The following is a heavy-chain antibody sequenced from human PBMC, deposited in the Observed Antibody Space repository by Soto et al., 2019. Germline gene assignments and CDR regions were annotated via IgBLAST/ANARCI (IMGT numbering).Heavy chain of an antibody. J-gene: IGHJ4*02. D-gene: IGHD3-3*01. V-gene: IGHV3-49*03. Sequence: GGSLRLSCTASGFTFGDYAMSWFRQAPGKGLEWVGFIRSKAYGGTTEYAASVKDRFTISRDDSKSIAYLQMNSLKTEDTAVYYCTRKESLMPTIDYWGQGTLVTVSS. CDR3: TRKESLMPTIDY. CDR2: IRSKAYGGTT. CDR1: GFTFGDYA.